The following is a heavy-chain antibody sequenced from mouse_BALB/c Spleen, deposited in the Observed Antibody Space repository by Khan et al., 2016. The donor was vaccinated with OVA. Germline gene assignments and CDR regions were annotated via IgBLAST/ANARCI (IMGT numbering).Heavy chain of an antibody. V-gene: IGHV5-6*01. D-gene: IGHD1-1*01. CDR3: TSLAYYYGSGGFAY. Sequence: EVELVESGGDLVKPGGSLKLSCAASGFTFSTYGMSWVRQTPDKRLEWVATVSTGGSYTYYPDSVKGRFTISRDNAKNTLYLQIRGLKSEDTAVFYGTSLAYYYGSGGFAYWGQGTLVTVSA. J-gene: IGHJ3*01. CDR2: VSTGGSYT. CDR1: GFTFSTYG.